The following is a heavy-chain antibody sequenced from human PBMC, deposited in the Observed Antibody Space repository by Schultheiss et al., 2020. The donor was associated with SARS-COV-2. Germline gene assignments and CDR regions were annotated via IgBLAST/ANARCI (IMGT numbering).Heavy chain of an antibody. J-gene: IGHJ4*02. CDR3: ARAHHCRSSTSCRYYFDY. V-gene: IGHV1-8*01. CDR1: GYTFTSYD. D-gene: IGHD2-2*01. Sequence: ASVKVSCKASGYTFTSYDINWVRQATGQGLEWMGWMNPNSGNTGYAQKFQGRVTMTRNTSISTAYMELSSLRFEDTAVYYCARAHHCRSSTSCRYYFDYWGQGTLVTVSS. CDR2: MNPNSGNT.